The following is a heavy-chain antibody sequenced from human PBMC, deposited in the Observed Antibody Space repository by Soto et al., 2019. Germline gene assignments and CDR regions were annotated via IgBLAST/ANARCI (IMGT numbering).Heavy chain of an antibody. Sequence: PSETLSLTCAVYGGSFSGYYWSWIRQPPGKGLEWIGEINHSGSTNYNPSLKSRVTISVDTSKNQFSLKLSSVTAADTAAYYCARGRDVAYCGGDCYSRQNDYWGQGTLVTVYS. CDR1: GGSFSGYY. CDR2: INHSGST. V-gene: IGHV4-34*01. CDR3: ARGRDVAYCGGDCYSRQNDY. D-gene: IGHD2-21*02. J-gene: IGHJ4*02.